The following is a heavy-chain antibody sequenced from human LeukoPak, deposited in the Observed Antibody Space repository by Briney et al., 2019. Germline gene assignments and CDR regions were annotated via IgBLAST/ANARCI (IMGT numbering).Heavy chain of an antibody. D-gene: IGHD6-13*01. J-gene: IGHJ4*02. Sequence: PGGSLRLSCAASGFTFSTYAMNWVRQAPGKGLDWVSGISGSGGSTYYADSVKGRFTISRDNAKNTLFLQMDSLRAEDTAVYYCARGGRIAAAAYWGQGTLVTVSS. V-gene: IGHV3-23*01. CDR2: ISGSGGST. CDR1: GFTFSTYA. CDR3: ARGGRIAAAAY.